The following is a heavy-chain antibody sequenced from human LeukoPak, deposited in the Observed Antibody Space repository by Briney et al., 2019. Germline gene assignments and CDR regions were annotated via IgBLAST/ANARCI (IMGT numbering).Heavy chain of an antibody. Sequence: SETLSLTCTVSGRPISSYHWSCIRHPPGKGLEWIRYFYYSGNTNYNPSLKSRVTISVDTSKNQFSLKLSSVTAADTAVYYCARGIVVVPAALSYYYGMDVWGQGTTVTVSS. CDR1: GRPISSYH. CDR3: ARGIVVVPAALSYYYGMDV. J-gene: IGHJ6*02. CDR2: FYYSGNT. D-gene: IGHD2-2*01. V-gene: IGHV4-59*01.